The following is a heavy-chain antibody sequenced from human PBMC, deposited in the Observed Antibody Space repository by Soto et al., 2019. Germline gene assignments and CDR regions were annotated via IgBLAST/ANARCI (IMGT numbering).Heavy chain of an antibody. CDR2: ISYDGSNK. Sequence: GGSLRLSCAASGFTFSSYGMHWVRQAPGKGLEWVAVISYDGSNKYYADSVKGRFTISRDNSKNTLYLQMNSLRAEDTAVYYCAKVDYDILTGYYDAYYYYGMDVWGQGTTVTVSS. V-gene: IGHV3-30*18. D-gene: IGHD3-9*01. J-gene: IGHJ6*02. CDR3: AKVDYDILTGYYDAYYYYGMDV. CDR1: GFTFSSYG.